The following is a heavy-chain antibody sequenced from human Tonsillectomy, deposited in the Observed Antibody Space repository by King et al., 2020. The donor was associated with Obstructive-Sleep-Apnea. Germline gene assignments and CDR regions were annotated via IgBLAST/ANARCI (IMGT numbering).Heavy chain of an antibody. CDR1: GFPFNGYT. D-gene: IGHD3-10*01. CDR3: ARDGGRSYDNDY. J-gene: IGHJ4*02. CDR2: ISSSADSI. V-gene: IGHV3-48*01. Sequence: VQLVESGGGLVQPGGSLRLSCVASGFPFNGYTMMWVRQAPGKGLEWLAYISSSADSIYYGDSVKGRFTASRDNAKNSLFLQMNSLRVEDTAVYYCARDGGRSYDNDYWGQGTLVTVSS.